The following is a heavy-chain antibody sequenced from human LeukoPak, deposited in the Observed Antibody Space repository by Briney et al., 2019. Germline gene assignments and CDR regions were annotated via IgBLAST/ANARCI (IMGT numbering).Heavy chain of an antibody. CDR3: ARALAYDYVWGSYRYAEEGSPD. J-gene: IGHJ4*02. CDR1: GDSVSNSRVY. V-gene: IGHV4-39*07. CDR2: IYNNGRT. Sequence: PSETLSLTCSVSGDSVSNSRVYWGWIRQTPGEGLEWIGSIYNNGRTYYKSSLESRVTISVDTPKNQFSLKLSSVTAANTAVYYCARALAYDYVWGSYRYAEEGSPDWGQGTLVTVSS. D-gene: IGHD3-16*02.